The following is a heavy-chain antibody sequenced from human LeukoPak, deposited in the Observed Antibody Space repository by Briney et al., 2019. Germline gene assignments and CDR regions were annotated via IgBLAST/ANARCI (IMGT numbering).Heavy chain of an antibody. V-gene: IGHV3-23*01. J-gene: IGHJ4*02. D-gene: IGHD6-13*01. CDR3: AKDMSTRGAAADYYFDY. CDR2: ISGSGGST. CDR1: GFTFSSYA. Sequence: GGSLRLSCAASGFTFSSYAMSWVRQAPGKGLEWVSAISGSGGSTYYADSVKGRFTISRDNSKNTLYLQMNSLRAEDTAVYYCAKDMSTRGAAADYYFDYWGQGTLVTVSS.